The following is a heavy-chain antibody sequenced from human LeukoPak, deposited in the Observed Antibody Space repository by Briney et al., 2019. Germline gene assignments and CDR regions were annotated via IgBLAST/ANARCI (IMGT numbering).Heavy chain of an antibody. D-gene: IGHD5-24*01. CDR3: ARGRERWRQPDINYVDL. CDR2: IYYTGTT. Sequence: PSETLSLTCTVSGDSISTFFWSWIRQPPGKGLEYIGYIYYTGTTNYNSSLKSRVTISVDTSENQFSLQLTSVTAADTAVYYCARGRERWRQPDINYVDLWGRGTLVTVSS. V-gene: IGHV4-59*01. CDR1: GDSISTFF. J-gene: IGHJ2*01.